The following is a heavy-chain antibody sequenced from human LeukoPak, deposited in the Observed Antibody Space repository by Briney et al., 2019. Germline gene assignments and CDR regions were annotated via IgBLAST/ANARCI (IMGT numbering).Heavy chain of an antibody. V-gene: IGHV4-34*01. CDR3: ARGLGV. J-gene: IGHJ6*02. Sequence: SGTLSLTCAVYGGSFSGYYWSWIRQPPEKGLEWIGEINHSGSTNHNPSLKSRVTISVGTSKNQFSLKLSSVTAADTAVYYCARGLGVWGQGTTVTVSS. CDR2: INHSGST. CDR1: GGSFSGYY.